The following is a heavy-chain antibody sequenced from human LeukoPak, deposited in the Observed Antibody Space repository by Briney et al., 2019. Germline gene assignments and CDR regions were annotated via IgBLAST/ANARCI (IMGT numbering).Heavy chain of an antibody. CDR1: GFTFSSYA. V-gene: IGHV3-30*04. Sequence: GGSLRLCCAASGFTFSSYAMHWVRQAPGKGLEWVAVISYDGSNKYYADSVKGRFTISRDNSKNTLYLQMNSLRAEDTAVYYCARVSSGSYWDYWGQGTLVTVSS. CDR3: ARVSSGSYWDY. CDR2: ISYDGSNK. D-gene: IGHD1-26*01. J-gene: IGHJ4*02.